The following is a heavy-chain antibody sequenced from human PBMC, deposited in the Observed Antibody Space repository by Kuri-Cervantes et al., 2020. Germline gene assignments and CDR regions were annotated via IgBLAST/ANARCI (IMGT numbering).Heavy chain of an antibody. CDR3: ATNLGYCGGDCPQD. CDR1: GGTFSSYA. V-gene: IGHV1-24*01. Sequence: ASVKVSCKASGGTFSSYAISWVRRAPGQGLEWMGGFDPEDGETIYAQKFQGRVTMTEDTSTDTAYMELSSLRSEDTAVYYCATNLGYCGGDCPQDWGQGTLVTVSS. CDR2: FDPEDGET. J-gene: IGHJ4*02. D-gene: IGHD2-21*02.